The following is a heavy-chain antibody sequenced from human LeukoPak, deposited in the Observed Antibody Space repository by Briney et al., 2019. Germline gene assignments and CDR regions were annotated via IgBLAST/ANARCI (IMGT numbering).Heavy chain of an antibody. D-gene: IGHD3-9*01. Sequence: GGSLRLSCAASGFTLSNAWMSWVRQAPGKGLEWVANIKQDGSEKYDVDSVKGRFTISRDNAKHSLYLQMNSLRAEDTAVYYCAREPLYYDILTGYFSPRHFDYWGQGTLVTVSS. CDR3: AREPLYYDILTGYFSPRHFDY. J-gene: IGHJ4*02. CDR2: IKQDGSEK. V-gene: IGHV3-7*01. CDR1: GFTLSNAW.